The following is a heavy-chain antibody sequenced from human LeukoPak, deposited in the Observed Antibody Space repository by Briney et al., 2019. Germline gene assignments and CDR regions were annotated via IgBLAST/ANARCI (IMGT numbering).Heavy chain of an antibody. CDR3: ARDKEYYGERGYFDY. Sequence: GGSLRLSCAASGFTFSSYFMNWVRQPPGKGLEWVSSISSSSNYIYYADSMKGRFTISRDNAKNSLYLQVNSLRAEDTAVYYCARDKEYYGERGYFDYWGQGTLVTVSS. V-gene: IGHV3-21*01. J-gene: IGHJ4*02. CDR2: ISSSSNYI. D-gene: IGHD2/OR15-2a*01. CDR1: GFTFSSYF.